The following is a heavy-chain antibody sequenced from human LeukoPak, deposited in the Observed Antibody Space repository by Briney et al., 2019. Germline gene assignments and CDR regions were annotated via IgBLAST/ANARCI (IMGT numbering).Heavy chain of an antibody. Sequence: GGSLRLSCAASGFTFSSYAMHWVRQAPGKGLEWVAVISYDGRNKYYADSVKGRFTIFRDNSKNTLYLQMNSLRAEDTAVYYCARADSGSPDAWGFDYWGQGTLVTVSS. J-gene: IGHJ4*02. CDR1: GFTFSSYA. CDR3: ARADSGSPDAWGFDY. D-gene: IGHD1-26*01. CDR2: ISYDGRNK. V-gene: IGHV3-30*04.